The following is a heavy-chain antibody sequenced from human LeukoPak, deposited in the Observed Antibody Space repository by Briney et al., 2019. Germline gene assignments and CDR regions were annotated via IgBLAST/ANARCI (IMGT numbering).Heavy chain of an antibody. J-gene: IGHJ4*02. CDR3: ARRGSYGSGSYYNRQFDY. Sequence: ASVKVSCKASGYTFTSYDINWVRQATGQGLEWMGWMNPNSGNTGYAQKFQGRVTMTRNTSISTAYMELSSLRSEDTAMYHCARRGSYGSGSYYNRQFDYWGQGTLATVSS. V-gene: IGHV1-8*01. CDR2: MNPNSGNT. D-gene: IGHD3-10*01. CDR1: GYTFTSYD.